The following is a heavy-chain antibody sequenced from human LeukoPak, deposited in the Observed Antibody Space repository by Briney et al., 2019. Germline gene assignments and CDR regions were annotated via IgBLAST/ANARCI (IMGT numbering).Heavy chain of an antibody. V-gene: IGHV1-69*13. D-gene: IGHD6-19*01. CDR2: IIPIFGTA. Sequence: SVKVSCKASGGTFSSYAISWVRQAPGQGLEWMGGIIPIFGTANYAQKFQGRVTITADESTSTAYMELSSLRSEDTAVYYRAREESSGFNYFDYWGQGTLVTVSS. J-gene: IGHJ4*02. CDR1: GGTFSSYA. CDR3: AREESSGFNYFDY.